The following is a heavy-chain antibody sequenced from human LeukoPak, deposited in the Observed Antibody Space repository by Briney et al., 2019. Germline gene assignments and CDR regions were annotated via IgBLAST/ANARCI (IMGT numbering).Heavy chain of an antibody. CDR3: AKDRSGRYFDWYNWFDP. Sequence: GGSLRLSCAASGFTFSSYSMNWVRQAPGKGLEWVSSISSSSSYIYYADSVKGRFTISRDNAKNSLYLQMNSLRAEDTAVYYCAKDRSGRYFDWYNWFDPWGQGTLVTVSS. CDR2: ISSSSSYI. V-gene: IGHV3-21*04. CDR1: GFTFSSYS. D-gene: IGHD3-9*01. J-gene: IGHJ5*02.